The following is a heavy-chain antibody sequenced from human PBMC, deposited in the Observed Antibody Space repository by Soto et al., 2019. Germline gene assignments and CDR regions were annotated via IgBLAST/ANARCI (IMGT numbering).Heavy chain of an antibody. V-gene: IGHV1-18*01. CDR1: GYTFTSYG. D-gene: IGHD2-21*01. Sequence: QVQLVQSGAEVKKPGASVKVSCKASGYTFTSYGISWVRQAPGQGLEWMGWISAYNGNTNYAQKLQGRVTMTTDTNQSTACVELRSLRSDAAAASSRARDGGEIVVEADYTCVAYWGHGNKVTVCS. CDR2: ISAYNGNT. J-gene: IGHJ4*03. CDR3: ARDGGEIVVEADYTCVAY.